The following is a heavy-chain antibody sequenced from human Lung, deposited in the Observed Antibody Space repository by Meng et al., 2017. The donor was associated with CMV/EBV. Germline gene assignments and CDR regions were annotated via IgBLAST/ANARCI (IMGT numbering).Heavy chain of an antibody. J-gene: IGHJ4*02. CDR2: IYCGDSKT. CDR1: GYSFATYW. D-gene: IGHD6-13*01. V-gene: IGHV5-51*01. Sequence: ESXKISCKSSGYSFATYWIGWVRQMPGKDLEWMGMIYCGDSKTIYSPFFQGQVTISADKSISTAYLQWSSLQASDTAMYYCARHYASSWFGYWGQGTLVTVSS. CDR3: ARHYASSWFGY.